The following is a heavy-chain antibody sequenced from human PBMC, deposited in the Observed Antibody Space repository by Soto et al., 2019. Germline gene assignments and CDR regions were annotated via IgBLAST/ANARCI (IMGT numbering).Heavy chain of an antibody. V-gene: IGHV1-3*01. CDR2: INAGNGNT. CDR1: GYTFTSYT. J-gene: IGHJ4*02. Sequence: GASVKVSCKASGYTFTSYTMHWLRQAPGQRLEWMGWINAGNGNTKYSQKFQGRVTITRDTSASTAYMELSSLRSEDTAVYYCARDHVSLYYSDCWGQGTMVTVSS. CDR3: ARDHVSLYYSDC.